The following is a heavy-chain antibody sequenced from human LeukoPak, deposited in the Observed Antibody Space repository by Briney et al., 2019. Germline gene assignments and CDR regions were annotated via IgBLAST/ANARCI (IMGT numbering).Heavy chain of an antibody. D-gene: IGHD6-13*01. CDR2: IYHSGST. V-gene: IGHV4-59*01. CDR1: GGSISTYY. CDR3: ARVGYSSSWYIFDY. J-gene: IGHJ4*02. Sequence: SETLSLTCIVSGGSISTYYWNWIRQPPGKGLEWIGYIYHSGSTNYNPSLKSRVTISVDTSKNQFSLKLSSVTAADTAVYYCARVGYSSSWYIFDYWGQGTLVTVSS.